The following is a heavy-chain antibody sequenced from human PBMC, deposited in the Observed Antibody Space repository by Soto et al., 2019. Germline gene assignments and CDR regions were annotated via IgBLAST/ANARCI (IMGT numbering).Heavy chain of an antibody. CDR3: ARDRSGSSTNDAFDI. J-gene: IGHJ3*02. V-gene: IGHV1-18*04. D-gene: IGHD1-26*01. CDR1: GYTFTSYC. Sequence: ASVNVSCKSSGYTFTSYCISWVRQAPGQGLEWMGWISAYNGNTNYAQKLQGRVTMTTDTSTSTAYMELRSLRSDDTAVYYCARDRSGSSTNDAFDIWGQGTMVTVSS. CDR2: ISAYNGNT.